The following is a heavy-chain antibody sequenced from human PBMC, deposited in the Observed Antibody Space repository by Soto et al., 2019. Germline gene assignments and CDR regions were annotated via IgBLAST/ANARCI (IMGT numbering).Heavy chain of an antibody. J-gene: IGHJ6*02. Sequence: GASVKVSCRASGSTFTGNYMHWVRQAPGQGLEWMGWINPNSGGTNYAQKFQGWVTMTRDTSISTAYMELSRLRSDDTAVYYCARAKEYSSSPPHYYYYYGMDVWGQGTTVTVSS. D-gene: IGHD6-6*01. CDR3: ARAKEYSSSPPHYYYYYGMDV. CDR2: INPNSGGT. V-gene: IGHV1-2*04. CDR1: GSTFTGNY.